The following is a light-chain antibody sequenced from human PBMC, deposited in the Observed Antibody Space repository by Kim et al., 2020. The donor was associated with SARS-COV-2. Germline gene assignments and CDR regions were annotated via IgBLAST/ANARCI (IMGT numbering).Light chain of an antibody. V-gene: IGLV3-19*01. CDR1: SLRSYY. Sequence: SSELTQDPAVSVALGQTVRITCQGDSLRSYYASWYQQKPGQAPVLVIYGKNNRPSGIPDRFSGSSSGNTASLTITVSQAEDEADYYCNSRDSSGNHLRVF. CDR2: GKN. J-gene: IGLJ3*02. CDR3: NSRDSSGNHLRV.